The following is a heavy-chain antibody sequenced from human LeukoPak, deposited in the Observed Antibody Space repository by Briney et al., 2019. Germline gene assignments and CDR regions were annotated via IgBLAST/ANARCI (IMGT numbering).Heavy chain of an antibody. V-gene: IGHV4-4*07. CDR3: ANGGYCSSSSCYPRWFDP. Sequence: SETLSLTCTVSGGSIESYYWSWIRQPAGKGLEWIGSVYHSGSTNYNPSLKSRVTMSVDTSKNQFSLKLRSVTAADTAVYYCANGGYCSSSSCYPRWFDPWGQGTLVTVSS. CDR2: VYHSGST. J-gene: IGHJ5*02. D-gene: IGHD2-2*01. CDR1: GGSIESYY.